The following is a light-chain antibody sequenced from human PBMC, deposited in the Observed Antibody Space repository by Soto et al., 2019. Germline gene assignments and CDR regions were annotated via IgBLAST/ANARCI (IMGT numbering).Light chain of an antibody. CDR3: QQRSNWPLT. CDR1: QSVSSY. V-gene: IGKV3-11*01. CDR2: DSS. Sequence: EIVLTQFPAPLSLSPGDVATLSCRASQSVSSYLAWYQQKRGQPPRLLIYDSSNRATGIPARFSGSGSGTDFSLIISRLEPEDFAGYYCQQRSNWPLTFGGGTKVEIK. J-gene: IGKJ4*01.